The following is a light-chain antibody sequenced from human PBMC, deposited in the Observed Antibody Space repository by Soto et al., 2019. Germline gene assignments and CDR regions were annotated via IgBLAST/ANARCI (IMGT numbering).Light chain of an antibody. CDR1: SSDVGSYNL. J-gene: IGLJ2*01. V-gene: IGLV2-23*01. CDR3: CSYAGSSTWV. Sequence: QSVLTQPASVSGSPGQSITISCTGTSSDVGSYNLVSWYQQHPGKAPKLMIYEGSKRPSGVSNRFSGSKSGNTASLTISGLQAEDEADYYCCSYAGSSTWVLGGGTKLPV. CDR2: EGS.